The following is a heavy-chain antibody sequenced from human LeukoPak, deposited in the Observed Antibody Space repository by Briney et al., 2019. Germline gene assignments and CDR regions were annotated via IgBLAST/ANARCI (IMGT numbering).Heavy chain of an antibody. CDR3: ARHHDYGDYGGLGY. J-gene: IGHJ4*02. D-gene: IGHD4-17*01. CDR1: GYSFTSYW. CDR2: IYPGDSDS. V-gene: IGHV5-51*01. Sequence: GESLKISCKGSGYSFTSYWIGWVRQMPGKGLEWMGIIYPGDSDSTYSPSLQGQVTISVDKSISTTYLQWSSLKASDTAMYYCARHHDYGDYGGLGYWGQGTLVTVSS.